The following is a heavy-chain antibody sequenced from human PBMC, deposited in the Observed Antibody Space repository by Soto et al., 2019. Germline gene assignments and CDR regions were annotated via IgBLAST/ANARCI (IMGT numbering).Heavy chain of an antibody. V-gene: IGHV1-69*04. CDR2: IIPILGIA. CDR1: GGTFSSYT. Sequence: SVKVSCKASGGTFSSYTISWVRQAPGQGLEWMGRIIPILGIANYAQKFQGRVTITADKSTSTAYMELSSLRSEDTAVYYCARDSSKPVAAAVPFDYWGQGTLVTVSS. CDR3: ARDSSKPVAAAVPFDY. J-gene: IGHJ4*02. D-gene: IGHD6-13*01.